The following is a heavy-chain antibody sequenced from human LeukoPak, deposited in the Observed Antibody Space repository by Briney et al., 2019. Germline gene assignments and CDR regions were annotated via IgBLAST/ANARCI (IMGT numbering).Heavy chain of an antibody. J-gene: IGHJ4*02. CDR2: IIPILGIA. CDR3: ARETTVTCFDY. V-gene: IGHV1-69*04. D-gene: IGHD4-17*01. CDR1: GGTFSSYA. Sequence: SVKVSCKASGGTFSSYAISWVRQAPGQGLEWMGRIIPILGIANYAQKFQGRVTITADKSTSTAYMELSSLRSDDTAVYYCARETTVTCFDYWGQGTLVTVSS.